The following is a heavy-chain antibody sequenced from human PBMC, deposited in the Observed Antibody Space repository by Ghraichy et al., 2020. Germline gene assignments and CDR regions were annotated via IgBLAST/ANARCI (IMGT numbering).Heavy chain of an antibody. D-gene: IGHD3-9*01. V-gene: IGHV4-59*08. CDR1: GGSISPYY. CDR3: ARLAFGFGDYDILTGYYKGSYLDQ. CDR2: IYHSGST. Sequence: ESLNISCTVSGGSISPYYWTWIRQPPGKGLEWIGYIYHSGSTNYNPSLTSRVTISVDTSKKHFSLKLSSVTAADTAVYYCARLAFGFGDYDILTGYYKGSYLDQWGQGTLVTVSS. J-gene: IGHJ4*02.